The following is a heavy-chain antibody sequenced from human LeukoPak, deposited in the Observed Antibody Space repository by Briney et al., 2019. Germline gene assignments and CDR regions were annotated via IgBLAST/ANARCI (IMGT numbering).Heavy chain of an antibody. V-gene: IGHV4-4*07. CDR3: ARDKGSCSSTICSPNYYMDV. CDR2: IYTSGST. CDR1: GGSISSYY. J-gene: IGHJ6*03. Sequence: SETLSLTCTVSGGSISSYYWSWIQQPPRKGLEWIGRIYTSGSTNYNPSLKSRVTMSVDTSKNQFSLKLSSVTAADTAVYYCARDKGSCSSTICSPNYYMDVWGKGTTVTVSS. D-gene: IGHD2-2*01.